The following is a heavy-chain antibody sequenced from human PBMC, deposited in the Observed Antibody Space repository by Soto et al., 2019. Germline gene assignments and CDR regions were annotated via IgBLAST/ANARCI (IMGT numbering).Heavy chain of an antibody. Sequence: QVQLVQSGAEVKKPGASVKVSCKASGYTFTSYGISWVRQAPGQGLEWMGWISAYNGNTNYAQKLQGRVTMTTDTSTSTAYMELRSLRSDDTAVYYSALPYYYDSSDDAFDIWGQGTMVTVSS. D-gene: IGHD3-22*01. CDR3: ALPYYYDSSDDAFDI. CDR1: GYTFTSYG. V-gene: IGHV1-18*01. J-gene: IGHJ3*02. CDR2: ISAYNGNT.